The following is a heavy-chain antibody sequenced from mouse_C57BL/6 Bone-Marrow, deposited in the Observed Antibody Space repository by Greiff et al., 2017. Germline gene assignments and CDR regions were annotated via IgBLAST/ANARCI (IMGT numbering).Heavy chain of an antibody. CDR1: GFNIKDYY. D-gene: IGHD1-1*01. CDR2: IDPEDGDT. V-gene: IGHV14-1*01. CDR3: TTSQLLRYRYWYFDV. J-gene: IGHJ1*03. Sequence: VQLQQSGAELVRPGASVKLSCTASGFNIKDYYMHWVKQRPEQGLEWIGRIDPEDGDTEYAPKFQGKATMTADTSSNTAYLQLSSLTSEDTAVYYCTTSQLLRYRYWYFDVWGTGTTVTVSS.